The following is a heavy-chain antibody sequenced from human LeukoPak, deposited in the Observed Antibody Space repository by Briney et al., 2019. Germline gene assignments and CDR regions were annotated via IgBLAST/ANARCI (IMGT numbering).Heavy chain of an antibody. CDR3: ARDRGYSSGWYVSGEDYFDY. J-gene: IGHJ4*02. D-gene: IGHD6-19*01. V-gene: IGHV1-18*01. Sequence: ASVKVSCMASGYTFTSYGISWVRQAPGQGLEWMGWISAYNGNTNYAQKLQGRVTMTTDTSTSTAYMELRSLRSDDTAVYYCARDRGYSSGWYVSGEDYFDYWGQGTLVTVSS. CDR1: GYTFTSYG. CDR2: ISAYNGNT.